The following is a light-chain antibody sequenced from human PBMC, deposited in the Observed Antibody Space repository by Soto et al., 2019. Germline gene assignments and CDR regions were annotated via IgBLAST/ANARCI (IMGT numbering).Light chain of an antibody. V-gene: IGLV2-14*01. CDR1: SSDVGGYNY. CDR3: SSYTSSSPVV. J-gene: IGLJ2*01. CDR2: DVS. Sequence: QSALTQPASVSGSPGQSITISCTGTSSDVGGYNYVSWYQQHPGKAPKLMIYDVSNRPSGDSNRFSGSKSGNTASLTISGLQAEDEADYYCSSYTSSSPVVFGGGTKVTVL.